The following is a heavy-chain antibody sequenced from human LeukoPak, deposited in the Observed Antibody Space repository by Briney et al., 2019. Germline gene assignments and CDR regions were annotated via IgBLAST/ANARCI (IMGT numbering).Heavy chain of an antibody. Sequence: PSETLSLTCTVSGGSISGYYWSWIRQPPGKGLEWIGYIYYSGSTKYIPSLKSRVTISVDTSKNQFSLKLTSVTAADTAVYYCARDLGPDYNLNYFDYWGQGTLVTASS. CDR2: IYYSGST. V-gene: IGHV4-59*01. J-gene: IGHJ4*02. CDR3: ARDLGPDYNLNYFDY. CDR1: GGSISGYY. D-gene: IGHD4-11*01.